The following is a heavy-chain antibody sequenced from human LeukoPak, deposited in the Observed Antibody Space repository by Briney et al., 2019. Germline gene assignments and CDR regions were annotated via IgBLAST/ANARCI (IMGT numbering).Heavy chain of an antibody. CDR2: FDPEDGET. CDR3: ATDIVVVPAAELGY. J-gene: IGHJ4*02. Sequence: ASVKVSCKVSGYTLTELSMHWVRQAPGKGLEWMGGFDPEDGETIYAQKFQGRVTMTEDTSTDTAYMELSSLRSEDTAVYYCATDIVVVPAAELGYWGQGTLVAVSS. D-gene: IGHD2-2*01. CDR1: GYTLTELS. V-gene: IGHV1-24*01.